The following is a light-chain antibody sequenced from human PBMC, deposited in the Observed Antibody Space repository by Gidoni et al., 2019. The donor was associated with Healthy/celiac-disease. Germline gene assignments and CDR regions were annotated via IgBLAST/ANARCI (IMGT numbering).Light chain of an antibody. V-gene: IGKV4-1*01. J-gene: IGKJ1*01. Sequence: DIVMTQSPDSLAVSLGERATINCKSSQSVLYRSNNKHYLAWYQQKPGQPPNLLIYWASTRESGVPYLFSVSGSWTDFTLTISSLQAEDVAVYYCQQYYSTPLTFGHGTKVEIK. CDR3: QQYYSTPLT. CDR2: WAS. CDR1: QSVLYRSNNKHY.